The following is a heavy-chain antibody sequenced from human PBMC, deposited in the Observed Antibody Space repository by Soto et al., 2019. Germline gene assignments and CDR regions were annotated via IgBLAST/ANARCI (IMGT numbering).Heavy chain of an antibody. CDR1: GGSVSSGSYY. V-gene: IGHV4-61*01. CDR3: ARGGTVVNGFDY. CDR2: IYYSGST. Sequence: SETLSLTCTVSGGSVSSGSYYWSWIRQPPGKGLEWIGYIYYSGSTNYNPSLKSRVTISVDTSKNQFSLQLSSVTPADTAVYYCARGGTVVNGFDYWGQGTLVTVSS. D-gene: IGHD2-15*01. J-gene: IGHJ4*02.